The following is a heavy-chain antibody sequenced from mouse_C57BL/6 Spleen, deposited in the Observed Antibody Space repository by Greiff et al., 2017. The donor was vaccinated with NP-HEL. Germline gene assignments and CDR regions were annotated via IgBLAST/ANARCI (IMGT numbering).Heavy chain of an antibody. D-gene: IGHD2-4*01. CDR3: ARSAYDYDRNWYFDV. CDR1: GYTFTSYW. J-gene: IGHJ1*03. V-gene: IGHV1-59*01. CDR2: IDPSDSYT. Sequence: QVQLQQPGAELVRPGTSVKLSCKASGYTFTSYWMHWVKQRPGQGLEWIGVIDPSDSYTNYNQKFKGKATLTVDTSSSTAYMQLSSLTSEDSAVYYCARSAYDYDRNWYFDVWGTGTTVTVSS.